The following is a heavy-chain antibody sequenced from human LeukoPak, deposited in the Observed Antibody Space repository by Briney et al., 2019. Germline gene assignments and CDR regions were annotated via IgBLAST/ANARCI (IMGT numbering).Heavy chain of an antibody. CDR3: ARVSVDVSGYRRPDAFDI. V-gene: IGHV4-59*01. Sequence: SETLSLTCTVSGGSISSYYWSWIRQPPGKGLEWIGYIYYSGSTNYNPSLKSRVTISVDTSKNQFSLKLSSVTAADTAVYYCARVSVDVSGYRRPDAFDIWGQGTMVTVSS. CDR1: GGSISSYY. D-gene: IGHD3-3*01. CDR2: IYYSGST. J-gene: IGHJ3*02.